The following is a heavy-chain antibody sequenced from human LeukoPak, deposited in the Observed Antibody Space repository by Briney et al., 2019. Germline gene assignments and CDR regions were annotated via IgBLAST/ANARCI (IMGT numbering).Heavy chain of an antibody. CDR1: GGSFSGYY. V-gene: IGHV4-59*10. CDR2: IYTSGST. J-gene: IGHJ3*02. D-gene: IGHD3-22*01. CDR3: ARCSGYSVGNDAFDI. Sequence: SETLSLTCAVYGGSFSGYYWSWIRQPAGKGLEWIGRIYTSGSTNYNPSLKSRVTMSVDTSKNQFSLKLSSVTAADTAVYYCARCSGYSVGNDAFDIWGQGTMVTVSS.